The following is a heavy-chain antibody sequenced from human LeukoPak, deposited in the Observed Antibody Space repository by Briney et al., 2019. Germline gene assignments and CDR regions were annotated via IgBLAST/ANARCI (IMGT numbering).Heavy chain of an antibody. J-gene: IGHJ4*02. CDR2: MRYDGSNK. V-gene: IGHV3-30*02. Sequence: GGSLRLSCAASGFNFSNYDMHWLRQAPGKGLEWVAFMRYDGSNKYYADSVKGRFTISRDNSKNTPYLQMNSLRTAATAVYYCAKGDYWGQGTLVTVSS. CDR3: AKGDY. CDR1: GFNFSNYD.